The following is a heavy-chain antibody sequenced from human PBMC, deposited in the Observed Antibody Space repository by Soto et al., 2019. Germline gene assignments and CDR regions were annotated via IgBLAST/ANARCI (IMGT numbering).Heavy chain of an antibody. D-gene: IGHD6-13*01. CDR2: ISSSSSYI. CDR3: ARVLYSSSWYSNGMDG. Sequence: GSLRLSCAASGFTFSSYSMNWVRQAPGKGLEWVSSISSSSSYIYYADSVKGRFTISRDNAKNSLYLQMNSLRAEDTAVYYCARVLYSSSWYSNGMDGWGQGTTVTVSS. J-gene: IGHJ6*02. V-gene: IGHV3-21*01. CDR1: GFTFSSYS.